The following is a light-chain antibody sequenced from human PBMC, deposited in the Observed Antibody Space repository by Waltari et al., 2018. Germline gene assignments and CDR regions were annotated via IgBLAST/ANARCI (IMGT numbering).Light chain of an antibody. Sequence: QSVLTQPPSASETPGQRVTISCSGSNSNLGSNYLYWYPQLPGPAPKRLTYWNNQRPSGVPDRFSASKAGTSASLAIDGLRSEDEAVYYCASWDDSHYVFGPGTQVTVL. CDR3: ASWDDSHYV. CDR1: NSNLGSNY. CDR2: WNN. V-gene: IGLV1-47*01. J-gene: IGLJ1*01.